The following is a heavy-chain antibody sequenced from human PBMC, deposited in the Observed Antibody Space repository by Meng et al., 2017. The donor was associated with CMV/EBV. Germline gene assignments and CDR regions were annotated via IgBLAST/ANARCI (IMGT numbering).Heavy chain of an antibody. CDR2: IYWDDDK. Sequence: QSTWKRAWPTVVKPTPPLTLTCTFSGFSLSTSGVGVGWIRQPPGKALEWLALIYWDDDKRYSPSLKSRLTITKDTSKNQVVLTMTNMDPVGTATYYCAHRGSYGYHGYWGQGTLVTVSS. CDR3: AHRGSYGYHGY. CDR1: GFSLSTSGVG. D-gene: IGHD5-18*01. V-gene: IGHV2-5*02. J-gene: IGHJ4*02.